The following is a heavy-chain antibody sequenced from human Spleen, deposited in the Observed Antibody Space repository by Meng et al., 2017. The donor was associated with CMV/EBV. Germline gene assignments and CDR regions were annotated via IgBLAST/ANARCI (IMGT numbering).Heavy chain of an antibody. J-gene: IGHJ6*02. CDR3: ARVLSVYSSLQGFYGMDV. D-gene: IGHD6-13*01. CDR1: GFTFSSYW. V-gene: IGHV3-7*01. CDR2: IKEDGSER. Sequence: GESLKISCAASGFTFSSYWMSWVRQAPGKGLEWVANIKEDGSERYYVDSVKGRFTVSRDNAKNSLYLEMNSLRVEDTAVYYCARVLSVYSSLQGFYGMDVWGQGTTVTVSS.